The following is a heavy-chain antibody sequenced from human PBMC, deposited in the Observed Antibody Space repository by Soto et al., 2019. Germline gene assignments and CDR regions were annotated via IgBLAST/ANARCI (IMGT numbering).Heavy chain of an antibody. Sequence: EVTLLESGGGFVQPGGSLRLSCAASGFTFSSYAMSWVRQAPGKGLEWVSAISGSGGSTYYADFVKGRFTISRDNSKNTLYLQMNSLRAEDTAVYYCAKRADWNYGYYWGQGTLGTVSS. CDR3: AKRADWNYGYY. J-gene: IGHJ4*02. D-gene: IGHD1-7*01. CDR1: GFTFSSYA. V-gene: IGHV3-23*01. CDR2: ISGSGGST.